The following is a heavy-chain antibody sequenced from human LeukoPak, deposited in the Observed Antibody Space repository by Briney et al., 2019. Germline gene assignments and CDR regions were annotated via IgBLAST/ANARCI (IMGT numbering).Heavy chain of an antibody. D-gene: IGHD3-22*01. CDR1: GFTFAVYG. Sequence: GGSLRLSCVASGFTFAVYGMNWVRQAPGKGLEWVSGISGSGMRTYYADSVQGRFTVSRDNSKSTMYLQMDSLRADDTAVYYCAKTMNYYDSSGDDVLHVWGQGTLVAISS. J-gene: IGHJ3*01. CDR3: AKTMNYYDSSGDDVLHV. CDR2: ISGSGMRT. V-gene: IGHV3-23*01.